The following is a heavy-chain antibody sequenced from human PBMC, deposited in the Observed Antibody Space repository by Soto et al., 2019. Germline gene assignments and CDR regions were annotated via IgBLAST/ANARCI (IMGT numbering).Heavy chain of an antibody. J-gene: IGHJ5*02. CDR2: IYYSGST. V-gene: IGHV4-59*08. D-gene: IGHD3-10*01. CDR1: GCSISGYY. CDR3: ARHPYYGSGSYFSWFDP. Sequence: PSETLSLTCTFSGCSISGYYWSLIRQPPGKGLEWIGYIYYSGSTNYNPSLKSRVTISVDTSKNQFSLKLSSVTAADTAVYYCARHPYYGSGSYFSWFDPWGQGTLVTVSS.